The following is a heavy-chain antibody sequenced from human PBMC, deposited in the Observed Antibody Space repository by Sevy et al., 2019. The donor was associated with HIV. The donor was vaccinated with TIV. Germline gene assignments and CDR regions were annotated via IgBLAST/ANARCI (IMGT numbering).Heavy chain of an antibody. D-gene: IGHD3-3*01. Sequence: ASVKVSCKASGYTFTSYGISWVRQAPGQGLEWMGWISAYNGNTNYAQKLQGRVTMTTDTSTSTAYMELRSLRSDDTAVYYCAREDPIWSGYKYYYYGMDVWGQGTTVTVSS. CDR2: ISAYNGNT. CDR1: GYTFTSYG. V-gene: IGHV1-18*01. CDR3: AREDPIWSGYKYYYYGMDV. J-gene: IGHJ6*02.